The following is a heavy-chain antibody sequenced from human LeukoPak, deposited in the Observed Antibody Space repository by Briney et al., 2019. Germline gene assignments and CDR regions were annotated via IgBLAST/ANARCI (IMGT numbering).Heavy chain of an antibody. CDR3: VKGDYSGYTFPAFDY. V-gene: IGHV3-64D*06. J-gene: IGHJ4*02. CDR2: ITSSGGST. D-gene: IGHD5-12*01. CDR1: GFTFSYYA. Sequence: GGSLRLSCSASGFTFSYYAMHWVRRAPGKGLEYVSGITSSGGSTYYTDSVKGRFTISRDNSNSTLYLQMSSLRAEDTAVYYCVKGDYSGYTFPAFDYWGQGTLVSVSS.